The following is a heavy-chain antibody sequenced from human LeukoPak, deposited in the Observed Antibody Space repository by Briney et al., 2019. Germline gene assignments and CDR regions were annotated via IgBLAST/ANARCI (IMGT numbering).Heavy chain of an antibody. D-gene: IGHD5-24*01. V-gene: IGHV1-3*01. Sequence: ASVKVSCKASGYTFTSYGISWVRQAPGQRLEWMGWINAGNGDTKYSQKFQGRVTITRDTSASTAYMEMSSLRCEDTAVYYCAREIDRDDYNRFFDYWGQGTLVTVSS. CDR2: INAGNGDT. CDR3: AREIDRDDYNRFFDY. J-gene: IGHJ4*02. CDR1: GYTFTSYG.